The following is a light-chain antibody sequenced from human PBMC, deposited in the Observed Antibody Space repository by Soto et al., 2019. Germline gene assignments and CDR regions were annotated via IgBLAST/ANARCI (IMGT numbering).Light chain of an antibody. CDR2: GAS. Sequence: RVMTQSPATLSVSPGETATLSCRASQSITTNLAWYQHKPGQAPRLLIYGASTRATGIPARFSGSGSGTDFTLTISSLQSEDIAVYFCQQYNNWPLTFGGGIKVDIK. V-gene: IGKV3-15*01. CDR1: QSITTN. CDR3: QQYNNWPLT. J-gene: IGKJ4*01.